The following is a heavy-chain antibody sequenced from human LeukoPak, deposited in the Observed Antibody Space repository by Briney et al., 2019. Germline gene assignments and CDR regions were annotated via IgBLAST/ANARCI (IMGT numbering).Heavy chain of an antibody. D-gene: IGHD3-10*01. Sequence: PGESLRLSCAASGFTFTTYWLGWVRQPPGKGLEWVANIKQDGTEKYYVDSVKGRFTISRDNAKNSLYLQMNSLRAEDTAVYYCAKDKNLLWFGEGIFDYWGQGTLVTVSS. CDR2: IKQDGTEK. CDR1: GFTFTTYW. V-gene: IGHV3-7*03. J-gene: IGHJ4*02. CDR3: AKDKNLLWFGEGIFDY.